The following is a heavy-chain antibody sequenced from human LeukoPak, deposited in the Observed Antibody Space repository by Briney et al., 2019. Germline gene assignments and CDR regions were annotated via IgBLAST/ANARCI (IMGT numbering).Heavy chain of an antibody. Sequence: SETLSLTCAVSDYSISSGYYWGWIRQPPGKGLEWIGSISYSGSTYYNPSLKSRVTISEDTSKNQFSLKLSSVTAADTAVYYCARTPLVVKIRKGFDPWGQGTLVTVSS. CDR1: DYSISSGYY. V-gene: IGHV4-38-2*01. CDR2: ISYSGST. CDR3: ARTPLVVKIRKGFDP. J-gene: IGHJ5*02. D-gene: IGHD2-21*01.